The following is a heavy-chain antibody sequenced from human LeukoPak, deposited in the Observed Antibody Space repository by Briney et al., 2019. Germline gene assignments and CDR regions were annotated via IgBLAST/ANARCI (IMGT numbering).Heavy chain of an antibody. CDR2: INTNTGNP. V-gene: IGHV7-4-1*02. CDR3: ARDLRGDAFDI. Sequence: ASVKVSFKASGYMFTSYAMNWVRQAPGQGLELMGWINTNTGNPTYAQGFTGRFVFSLDTPVSTAYLQISSLKAEDTAVSYCARDLRGDAFDIWGQGTMVTVSS. D-gene: IGHD5/OR15-5a*01. J-gene: IGHJ3*02. CDR1: GYMFTSYA.